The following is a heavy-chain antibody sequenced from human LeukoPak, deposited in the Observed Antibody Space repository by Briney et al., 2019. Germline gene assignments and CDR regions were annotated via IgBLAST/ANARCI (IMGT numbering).Heavy chain of an antibody. Sequence: GASVKVSCKASGYTFTGYYMHWVRQAPGQGLEWMGWINPNSGGTNYAQKFQGRVTMTRDTSISTAYMELSRLRSDDTAVYYCARDITMFYYYYMDVWGKGTTVTVSS. D-gene: IGHD3-10*02. J-gene: IGHJ6*03. CDR2: INPNSGGT. V-gene: IGHV1-2*02. CDR3: ARDITMFYYYYMDV. CDR1: GYTFTGYY.